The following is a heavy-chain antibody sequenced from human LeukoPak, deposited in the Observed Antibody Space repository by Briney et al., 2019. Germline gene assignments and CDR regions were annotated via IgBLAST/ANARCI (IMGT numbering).Heavy chain of an antibody. CDR3: ARDRGLLDAFDI. V-gene: IGHV3-53*01. CDR1: GFTVSGNY. J-gene: IGHJ3*02. CDR2: IYSGGST. D-gene: IGHD3-10*01. Sequence: GGSLRLSCVASGFTVSGNYMSWVRQAPGKGLEWVSVIYSGGSTYYADSVKGRFTISSDNSNNTLYLQMNSLRAEDTAVYYCARDRGLLDAFDIWGQGTMVIVCS.